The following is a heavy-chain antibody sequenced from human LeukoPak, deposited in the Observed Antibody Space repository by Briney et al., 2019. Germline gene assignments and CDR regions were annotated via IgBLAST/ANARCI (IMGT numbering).Heavy chain of an antibody. V-gene: IGHV3-73*01. CDR2: IRSKSNSYAT. J-gene: IGHJ4*02. CDR1: GFTFSGSA. CDR3: TRLNYYDSSGYYSY. D-gene: IGHD3-22*01. Sequence: GGSLRLSCAASGFTFSGSAMHWVRQASGKGLEWVGRIRSKSNSYATAYAASVKGRFTISRDDSKNTAYLQMNSLKTEDTAVYYCTRLNYYDSSGYYSYWGQGTLVTVSS.